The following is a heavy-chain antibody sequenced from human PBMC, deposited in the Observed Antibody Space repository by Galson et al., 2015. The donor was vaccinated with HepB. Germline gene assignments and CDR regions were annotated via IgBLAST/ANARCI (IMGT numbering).Heavy chain of an antibody. Sequence: SLRLSCAASGFTFSSYDMHWVRQATGKGLEWVSAIGTAGDTYYPGSVKGRFTISRENAKNSLYLQMNSLRAGDTAVYYCARDRRYCSSTGCYYYGMDVWGQGTTVTVSS. CDR1: GFTFSSYD. D-gene: IGHD2-2*01. V-gene: IGHV3-13*01. J-gene: IGHJ6*02. CDR3: ARDRRYCSSTGCYYYGMDV. CDR2: IGTAGDT.